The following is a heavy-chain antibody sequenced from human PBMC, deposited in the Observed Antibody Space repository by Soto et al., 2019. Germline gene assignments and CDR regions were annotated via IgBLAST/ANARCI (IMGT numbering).Heavy chain of an antibody. J-gene: IGHJ6*02. Sequence: GSLRLSCAASGFTFSSYGMHWVRQAPGKGLEWVAVIWYDGSNKYYADSVKGRFTISRDNSKNTLYLQMNSLRAEDTAVYYCARPYSEYYYYGMDVWGQGTTVTVSS. V-gene: IGHV3-33*01. D-gene: IGHD6-13*01. CDR3: ARPYSEYYYYGMDV. CDR1: GFTFSSYG. CDR2: IWYDGSNK.